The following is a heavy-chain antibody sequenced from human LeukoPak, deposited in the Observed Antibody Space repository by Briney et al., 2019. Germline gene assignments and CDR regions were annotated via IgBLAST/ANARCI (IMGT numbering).Heavy chain of an antibody. CDR3: ARRERATVTTQFDP. CDR1: GGSFSGYY. V-gene: IGHV4-34*01. Sequence: PSETLSLTCAVYGGSFSGYYWSWLRQPPGKGLEWIGEINHSGSTNYNPSLKSRVTISVDTSKNQFSLKLSSVTAADTAVYYCARRERATVTTQFDPWGQGTLVTVSS. CDR2: INHSGST. J-gene: IGHJ5*02. D-gene: IGHD4-17*01.